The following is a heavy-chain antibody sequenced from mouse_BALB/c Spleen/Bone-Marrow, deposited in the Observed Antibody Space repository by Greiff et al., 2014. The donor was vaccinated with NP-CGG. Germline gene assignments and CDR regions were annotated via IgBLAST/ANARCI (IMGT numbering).Heavy chain of an antibody. J-gene: IGHJ2*01. Sequence: EVKVEESGGGLVKPGGSLKLSCAASGFTFSYYGMSWVRQSPERRLAWVAEISSGGSYTYYPDTVTGRFTISRDNAKNTLYLEMSSLRSEDTAMYYCARDSSGYFDYWGQGTTLTVSS. D-gene: IGHD3-1*01. CDR1: GFTFSYYG. V-gene: IGHV5-9-4*01. CDR2: ISSGGSYT. CDR3: ARDSSGYFDY.